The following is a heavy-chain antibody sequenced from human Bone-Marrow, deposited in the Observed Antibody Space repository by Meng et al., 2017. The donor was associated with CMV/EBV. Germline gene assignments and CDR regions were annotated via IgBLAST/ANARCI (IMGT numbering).Heavy chain of an antibody. V-gene: IGHV4-59*01. J-gene: IGHJ6*02. CDR1: GGSISSYY. D-gene: IGHD2-2*02. Sequence: SETLSLTCTVSGGSISSYYWSWIRQPPGKGLEWIGYIYYSGSTNYNPSLKCRVTISVDTSKNQFSLKLSSVTAADTDEYYCAIGYCSSTSCYRGYGMDVWGQGTTVTVSS. CDR3: AIGYCSSTSCYRGYGMDV. CDR2: IYYSGST.